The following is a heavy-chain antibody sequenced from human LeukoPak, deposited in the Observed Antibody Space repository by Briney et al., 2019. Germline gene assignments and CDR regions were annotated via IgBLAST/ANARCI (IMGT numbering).Heavy chain of an antibody. CDR3: ARDLFDWLER. CDR1: GFTFSDHY. J-gene: IGHJ5*02. Sequence: GGSLRLSWAVSGFTFSDHYMDWVRQAPGKGLEWVGRTRNKANSYTTEYAASVKGRFTISRDDSKNSLYLQMNSLKTEDTAVYYCARDLFDWLERWGQGTLVTVSS. V-gene: IGHV3-72*01. CDR2: TRNKANSYTT.